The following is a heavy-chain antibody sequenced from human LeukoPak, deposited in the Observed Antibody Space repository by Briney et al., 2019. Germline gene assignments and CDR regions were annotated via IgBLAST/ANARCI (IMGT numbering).Heavy chain of an antibody. CDR2: INPNSGGT. CDR1: GYTFTGYY. D-gene: IGHD6-13*01. Sequence: ASVKVSCKAPGYTFTGYYMHWVRQAPGQGLEWMGWINPNSGGTNYAQKFQGRVTMTRDTSISTAYMELSRLRSDDTAVYYCARVAAAHNWFDPWGQGTLVTVSS. V-gene: IGHV1-2*02. J-gene: IGHJ5*02. CDR3: ARVAAAHNWFDP.